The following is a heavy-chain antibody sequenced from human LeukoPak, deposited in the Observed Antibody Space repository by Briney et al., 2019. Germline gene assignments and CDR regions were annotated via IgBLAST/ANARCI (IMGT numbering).Heavy chain of an antibody. J-gene: IGHJ4*02. CDR1: GYTFTSYD. V-gene: IGHV1-8*01. CDR3: ARVGQVVSAWDYGGTDHDFDY. Sequence: GASVKVSCKASGYTFTSYDINWVRQATGQGREWMGWMNPNSGNTGYAENFQGRVTMTRNTSISKAYMELSSLRSEDKAVYYCARVGQVVSAWDYGGTDHDFDYWGRGTLVTVSS. D-gene: IGHD4-23*01. CDR2: MNPNSGNT.